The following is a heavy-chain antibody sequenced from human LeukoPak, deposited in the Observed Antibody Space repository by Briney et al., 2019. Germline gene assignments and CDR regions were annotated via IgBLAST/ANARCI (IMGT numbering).Heavy chain of an antibody. CDR1: GFTFSSYA. V-gene: IGHV3-30-3*01. CDR2: ISYDGSNK. J-gene: IGHJ2*01. D-gene: IGHD2-21*02. Sequence: GGSLRLSCSASGFTFSSYAMHWVRQAPGKWLEWVAVISYDGSNKYYADSVKGRFTISRDNSKNTLYLQMNTLRPEDTAVYYCARDSLLQAGCGGDCPPSRYFDLWGRGTLVTVSS. CDR3: ARDSLLQAGCGGDCPPSRYFDL.